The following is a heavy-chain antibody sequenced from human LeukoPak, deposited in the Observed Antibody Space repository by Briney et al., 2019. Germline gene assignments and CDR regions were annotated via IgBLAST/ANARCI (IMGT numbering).Heavy chain of an antibody. CDR3: GRAFWAGTFDY. J-gene: IGHJ4*02. CDR2: SYYNGNT. CDR1: GGSITNYY. V-gene: IGHV4-59*01. Sequence: SETLSLTCTVSGGSITNYYWSWIRQPPGKGLEWIGFSYYNGNTNYNPSLKSRVTISVDMSKNQFSLSLRSVTAADTAVYYCGRAFWAGTFDYWGQGIMVTVSS. D-gene: IGHD3/OR15-3a*01.